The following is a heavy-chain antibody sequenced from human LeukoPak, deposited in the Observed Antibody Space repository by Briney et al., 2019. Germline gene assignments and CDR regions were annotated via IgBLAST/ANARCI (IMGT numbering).Heavy chain of an antibody. D-gene: IGHD2-15*01. CDR3: ARDLRGGNFDY. CDR2: IYSGDST. V-gene: IGHV3-53*04. CDR1: GFTVSTNY. Sequence: GGSLRLSCAASGFTVSTNYMSWVRQAPGKGLEWVSVIYSGDSTYYADSVKGRFTISRHSSKNTLYLQMNSLRAEDTAVYYCARDLRGGNFDYWGQGTLVTVSA. J-gene: IGHJ4*02.